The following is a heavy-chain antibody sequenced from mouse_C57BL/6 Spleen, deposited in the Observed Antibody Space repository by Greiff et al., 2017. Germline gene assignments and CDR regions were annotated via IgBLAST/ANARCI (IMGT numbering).Heavy chain of an antibody. J-gene: IGHJ4*01. V-gene: IGHV1-59*01. CDR2: IDPSDSYT. CDR1: GYTFTSYW. Sequence: QVQLQQSGAELVRPGTSVKLSCKASGYTFTSYWMPWVKQRPGQGLEWIGVIDPSDSYTNYNQKFKGKATLTVDTSSSTAYMQLSSLTSEDSAVYYCAGGDYAMDYWGQGTSVTVSS. CDR3: AGGDYAMDY.